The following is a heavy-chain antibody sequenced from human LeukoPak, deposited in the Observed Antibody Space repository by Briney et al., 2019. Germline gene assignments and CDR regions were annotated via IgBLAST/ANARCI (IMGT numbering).Heavy chain of an antibody. CDR3: ARAQFYP. CDR1: GFTFSSYW. J-gene: IGHJ4*02. V-gene: IGHV3-74*01. CDR2: INSDGSST. Sequence: GGSLRLSCAASGFTFSSYWMHWVRQAAGKGLGGVSRINSDGSSTSYPGSVKGRFTISRDNAKNTLYRKMNSLRAEDTGVYYCARAQFYPGGKGTLVTVSS.